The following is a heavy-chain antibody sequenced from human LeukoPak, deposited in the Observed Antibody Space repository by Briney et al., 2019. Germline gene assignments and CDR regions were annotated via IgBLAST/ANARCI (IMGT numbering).Heavy chain of an antibody. CDR3: AKDISYGWYYFDY. CDR2: ISWNSGSI. CDR1: GFTFDDYA. D-gene: IGHD6-19*01. Sequence: GGSLRLSCAASGFTFDDYAMHWVRQAPGKGLEWVSGISWNSGSIGYADSVKGRFTISRDNAKNSLYLRMNSLRAEDTALYYCAKDISYGWYYFDYWGQGTLVTVSS. V-gene: IGHV3-9*01. J-gene: IGHJ4*02.